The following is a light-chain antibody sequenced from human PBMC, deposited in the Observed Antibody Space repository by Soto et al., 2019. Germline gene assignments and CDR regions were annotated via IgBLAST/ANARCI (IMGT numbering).Light chain of an antibody. Sequence: QSARTQPASVSGAPGQWITISCTGTSSDVGGYNYVSWYQHHPGKAPKLIIYDVSNRPSGVSIRFSGSKSDNTASLTISGLQPEDEADYHCSSYTTSNTRQIVFGTGTKVTVL. CDR1: SSDVGGYNY. CDR3: SSYTTSNTRQIV. J-gene: IGLJ1*01. CDR2: DVS. V-gene: IGLV2-14*03.